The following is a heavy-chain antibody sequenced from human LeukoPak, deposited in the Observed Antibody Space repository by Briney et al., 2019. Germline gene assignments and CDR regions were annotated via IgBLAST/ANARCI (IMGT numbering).Heavy chain of an antibody. CDR1: GGSITSSNW. V-gene: IGHV4-4*02. Sequence: SGTLSLTCAVSGGSITSSNWWSWVRQPPGKGLEWIGEIYHSGSTNYNPSLKSRVTISVDTSKNQFSLKLSSVTAADTAVYYCARQSNTAMAPGLDYWGQGTLVTVSS. J-gene: IGHJ4*02. D-gene: IGHD5-18*01. CDR3: ARQSNTAMAPGLDY. CDR2: IYHSGST.